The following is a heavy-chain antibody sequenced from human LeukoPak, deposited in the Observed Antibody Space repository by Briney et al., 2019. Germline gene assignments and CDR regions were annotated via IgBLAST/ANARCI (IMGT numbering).Heavy chain of an antibody. V-gene: IGHV3-23*01. CDR1: GFTFSSYA. J-gene: IGHJ4*02. CDR2: IGGSSGST. CDR3: AKVRILVGSGSWDY. Sequence: GESLKISCAASGFTFSSYAMSWVRQAPGKGLEWVSAIGGSSGSTYYADSVKGRFTISRDNSKNTLYLQLNSLRAEDTAVYYCAKVRILVGSGSWDYWGQGTLVTVSS. D-gene: IGHD3-10*01.